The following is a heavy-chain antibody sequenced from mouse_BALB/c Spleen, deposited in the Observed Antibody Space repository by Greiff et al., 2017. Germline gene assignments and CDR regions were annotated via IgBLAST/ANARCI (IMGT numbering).Heavy chain of an antibody. D-gene: IGHD1-1*01. CDR3: AREGNYYGSSHDV. J-gene: IGHJ1*01. CDR2: ISSGGST. Sequence: DVKLVESGGGLVKPGGSLKLSCAASGFTFSSYAMSWVRQTPEKRLEWVASISSGGSTYYPDSVKGRFTISRDNARNILYLQMSSLRSEDTAMYYCAREGNYYGSSHDVWGAGTTVTVSS. V-gene: IGHV5-6-5*01. CDR1: GFTFSSYA.